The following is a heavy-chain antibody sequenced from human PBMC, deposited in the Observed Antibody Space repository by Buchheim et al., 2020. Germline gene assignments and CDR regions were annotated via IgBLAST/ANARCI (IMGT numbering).Heavy chain of an antibody. V-gene: IGHV3-30*18. J-gene: IGHJ6*02. Sequence: QVQLVESGGGVVQPGRSLRLSCAASGFTFSSYGMHWVRQAPGKGLEWVAVISYDGSNKYYADSVKGRFTISRDNSKNTLYLQMNSLRAEDTAVYYCAKDRDALDCYGMDVWGQGTT. CDR1: GFTFSSYG. D-gene: IGHD3-10*01. CDR2: ISYDGSNK. CDR3: AKDRDALDCYGMDV.